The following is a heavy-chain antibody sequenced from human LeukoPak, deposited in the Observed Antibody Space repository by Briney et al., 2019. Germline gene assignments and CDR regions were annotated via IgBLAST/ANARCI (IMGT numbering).Heavy chain of an antibody. V-gene: IGHV3-53*01. J-gene: IGHJ4*02. CDR1: GFTVDSNY. Sequence: PGGSLRLSCAASGFTVDSNYLSWVRQAPGKGLEWVSTIYTGGNTYYAASMKGRFTISRGFSKNTVFLHMNSLRAEDTAMYYCARGDDSGYYDYFDYWGQGALVSVSS. CDR2: IYTGGNT. D-gene: IGHD3-22*01. CDR3: ARGDDSGYYDYFDY.